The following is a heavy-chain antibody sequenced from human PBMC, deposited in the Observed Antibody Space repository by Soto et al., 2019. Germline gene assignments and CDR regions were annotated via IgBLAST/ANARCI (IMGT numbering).Heavy chain of an antibody. D-gene: IGHD7-27*01. V-gene: IGHV3-73*01. CDR2: IRNKADSYAT. J-gene: IGHJ4*02. Sequence: EVQLVESGGGFVQPGGSLKLSCVASGLTLSYSAIHWFRQAPGKGLEWVGRIRNKADSYATTCAASVQGRFTIAGDDSRNTAYLQMYSLSTVDTAVYYCTRPGSDFDFWGRGTLVTVSS. CDR1: GLTLSYSA. CDR3: TRPGSDFDF.